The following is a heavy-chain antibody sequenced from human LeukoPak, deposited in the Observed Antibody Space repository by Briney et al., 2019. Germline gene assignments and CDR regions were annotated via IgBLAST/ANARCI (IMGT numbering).Heavy chain of an antibody. CDR1: PGITFSDYW. CDR3: VGGIGWQPDY. D-gene: IGHD6-19*01. J-gene: IGHJ4*02. V-gene: IGHV3-7*03. Sequence: PGGSLRLSCAASPGITFSDYWMNWVRQAPGQGLEWVAIIRQDGREKLYLDSAKGRFTISRDNAKSSVYLQINSLRAGDTAVYYCVGGIGWQPDYWGQGTLVTVSS. CDR2: IRQDGREK.